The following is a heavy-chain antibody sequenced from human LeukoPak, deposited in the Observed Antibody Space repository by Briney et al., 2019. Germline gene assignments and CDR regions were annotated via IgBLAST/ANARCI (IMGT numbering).Heavy chain of an antibody. CDR2: IYHSGST. CDR1: GGSISSYY. D-gene: IGHD3-3*01. CDR3: ARDRRILEWLAPGYYYYYYMDV. J-gene: IGHJ6*03. V-gene: IGHV4-4*07. Sequence: SETLSLTCTVSGGSISSYYWSWVRQPTGKGLEWIGSIYHSGSTYYNPSLKSRVTISVDRSKNQFSLKLSSVTAADTAVYYCARDRRILEWLAPGYYYYYYMDVWGKGTTVTVSS.